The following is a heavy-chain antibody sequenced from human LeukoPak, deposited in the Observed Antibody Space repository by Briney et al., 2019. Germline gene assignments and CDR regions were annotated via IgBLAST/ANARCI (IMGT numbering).Heavy chain of an antibody. D-gene: IGHD2-2*01. CDR1: GFSFTTYW. J-gene: IGHJ4*02. V-gene: IGHV3-7*02. CDR3: SGRDSSRNPWAY. CDR2: ISPDGSGE. Sequence: GGSLRPSCAASGFSFTTYWMNWVRQGPGGRLEWVANISPDGSGEYYRDSVRGRLSISRDNAKESLYLQMNNVRADDSGIYYCSGRDSSRNPWAYWGQGTQVSVS.